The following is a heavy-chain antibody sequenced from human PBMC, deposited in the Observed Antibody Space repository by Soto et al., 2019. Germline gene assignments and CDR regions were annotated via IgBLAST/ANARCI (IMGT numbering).Heavy chain of an antibody. J-gene: IGHJ6*03. Sequence: GASVKVSCKASGYTFTSYGISWVRQAPGQGLEWMGWISAYNGNTNYAQKLQGRVTMTTDTSTSTAYMELRSLRSDDTAVYYCARVLDIVVAPAGYYMDVWGKGTTVTVSS. CDR1: GYTFTSYG. CDR3: ARVLDIVVAPAGYYMDV. CDR2: ISAYNGNT. V-gene: IGHV1-18*01. D-gene: IGHD2-2*01.